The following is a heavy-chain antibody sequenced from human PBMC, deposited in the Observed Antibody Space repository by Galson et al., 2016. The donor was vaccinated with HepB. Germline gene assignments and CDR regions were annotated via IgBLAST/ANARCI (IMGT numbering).Heavy chain of an antibody. CDR2: IIPMFGRP. D-gene: IGHD3-10*01. CDR3: ASHTRGQYDSGGYELNY. Sequence: SVKVSCKASGGSFSSYAVSWVRQAPGQGLEWVGGIIPMFGRPYYAQKLQGRVTITADESTSTAYMELSSLRFEDTAVYYCASHTRGQYDSGGYELNYWGQGTLVIVSS. J-gene: IGHJ4*02. CDR1: GGSFSSYA. V-gene: IGHV1-69*13.